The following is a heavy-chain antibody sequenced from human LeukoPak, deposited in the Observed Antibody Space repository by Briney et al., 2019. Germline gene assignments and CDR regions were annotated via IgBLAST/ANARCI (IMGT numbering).Heavy chain of an antibody. CDR1: GGSISSPICY. Sequence: SETLSLTWTVAGGSISSPICYWGWIRQPPGKGLEGIGEINHSGSTNYNPSLKSRVTISVDTSKNQFSLKRSSMTAADTAVYYCARQIKDSYGRHRRIYFDYWGQGTLVTVSS. J-gene: IGHJ4*02. V-gene: IGHV4-39*01. CDR2: INHSGST. D-gene: IGHD5-18*01. CDR3: ARQIKDSYGRHRRIYFDY.